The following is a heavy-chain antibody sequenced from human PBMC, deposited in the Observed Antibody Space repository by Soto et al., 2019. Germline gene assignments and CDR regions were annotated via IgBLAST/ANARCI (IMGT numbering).Heavy chain of an antibody. J-gene: IGHJ6*02. CDR3: ARESSSPGGSYYYYYGMDV. V-gene: IGHV3-30-3*01. Sequence: GGSLRLSCAASGFTFSSYAMHWVRQAPGKGLEWVAVISYDGSNKYYADSVKGRFTISRDNSKNTLYLQMNSLRAEDTAVYYCARESSSPGGSYYYYYGMDVWGQGTTVTVSS. CDR1: GFTFSSYA. D-gene: IGHD3-16*01. CDR2: ISYDGSNK.